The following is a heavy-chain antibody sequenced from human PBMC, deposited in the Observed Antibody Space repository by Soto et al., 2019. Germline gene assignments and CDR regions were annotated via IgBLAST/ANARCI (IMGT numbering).Heavy chain of an antibody. D-gene: IGHD3-16*02. J-gene: IGHJ4*02. V-gene: IGHV1-58*02. Sequence: SVKVSCKASGFTFTSSAMQWVRQARGQRLEWIGWIVVGSGNTNYAQKFQERVTITRDMSTSTAYMELSSLRSEDTAVYYCEASLYDYIWGSYRYGPIGSFDYWGQGTLVTVSS. CDR3: EASLYDYIWGSYRYGPIGSFDY. CDR2: IVVGSGNT. CDR1: GFTFTSSA.